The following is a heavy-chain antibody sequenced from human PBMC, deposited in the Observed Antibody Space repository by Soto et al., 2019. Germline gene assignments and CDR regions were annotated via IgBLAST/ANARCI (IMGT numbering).Heavy chain of an antibody. CDR2: ISSSSSYI. D-gene: IGHD6-19*01. Sequence: EVQLVESGGGLVQPGGSLRLSCAASGFTFSSYSMNWVRQAPGKGLEWVSSISSSSSYIYYADSVKGRFTISRDNAKNSLYLQMNSLRAEDTAVYYCARDRGSSGSVNYYYYGMDVWGQGTTLTVSS. CDR1: GFTFSSYS. J-gene: IGHJ6*02. V-gene: IGHV3-21*01. CDR3: ARDRGSSGSVNYYYYGMDV.